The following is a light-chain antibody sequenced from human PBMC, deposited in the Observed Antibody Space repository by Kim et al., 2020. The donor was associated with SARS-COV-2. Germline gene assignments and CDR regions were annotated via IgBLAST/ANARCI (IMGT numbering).Light chain of an antibody. CDR3: QTWGTGIWV. CDR1: SVHNSNA. CDR2: LKSDGSH. Sequence: ASVKLTCTLSSVHNSNAIAWHQQQPEKGPRYLMNLKSDGSHSNGDGIPDRFSGSSSGAERYLTITSLQSEDEADYYCQTWGTGIWVFGGGTKLTVL. J-gene: IGLJ3*02. V-gene: IGLV4-69*01.